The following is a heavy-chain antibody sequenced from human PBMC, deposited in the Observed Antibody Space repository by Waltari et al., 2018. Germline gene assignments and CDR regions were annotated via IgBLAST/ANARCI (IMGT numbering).Heavy chain of an antibody. CDR3: ASTMYYYYYMDV. CDR2: ISSSSSYI. V-gene: IGHV3-11*06. D-gene: IGHD5-12*01. Sequence: QVQLQESVPGLVKPSQTLSLTCTVSGGSISSGDYYWSLIRQPPGKGLEWVSSISSSSSYIYYADSVKGRFTISRDNAKNSLYLQMNSLRAEDTAVYYCASTMYYYYYMDVWGKGTTVTVSS. J-gene: IGHJ6*03. CDR1: GGSISSGDYY.